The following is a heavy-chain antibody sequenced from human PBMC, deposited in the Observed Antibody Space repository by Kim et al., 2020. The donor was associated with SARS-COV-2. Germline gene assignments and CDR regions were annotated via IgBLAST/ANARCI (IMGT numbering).Heavy chain of an antibody. Sequence: SETLSLTCTVSGGSISSSSYYWGWIRQPPGKGLEWIGSIYYSGSTYYTPVLKSRVTISVDTSKNQFSLKLSSVTAADTAVYYCARRLDYYYGMDVWGQGTTVTVSS. J-gene: IGHJ6*02. CDR2: IYYSGST. CDR3: ARRLDYYYGMDV. D-gene: IGHD3-16*01. V-gene: IGHV4-39*01. CDR1: GGSISSSSYY.